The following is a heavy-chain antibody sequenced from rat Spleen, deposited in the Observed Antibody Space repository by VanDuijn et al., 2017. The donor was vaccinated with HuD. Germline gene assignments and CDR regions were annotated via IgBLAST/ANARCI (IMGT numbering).Heavy chain of an antibody. CDR2: INSAGST. CDR3: ARGPTFDY. CDR1: GYSITSSYR. J-gene: IGHJ2*01. D-gene: IGHD2-1*01. V-gene: IGHV3-3*01. Sequence: EVQLQESGPGLVKPSQSLSLTCSVTGYSITSSYRWNWIRKFPGNKLEWMGYINSAGSTNYNPSLKSRISITRDTSKNQFFLQVNSVTTEDTATYYCARGPTFDYWGQGVMVTVSS.